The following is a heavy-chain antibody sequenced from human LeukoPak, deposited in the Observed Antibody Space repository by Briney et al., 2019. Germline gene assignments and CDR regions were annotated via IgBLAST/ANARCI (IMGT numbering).Heavy chain of an antibody. CDR2: IYYSGDT. Sequence: SETLSLTCTVSGGSISSYYWSWIRQPPGKGLEWIGYIYYSGDTSYSPSLKSRVTISVDTSKNQFSLKLSSVTAADTAVYYCARGKRGATIVVHYWGQGTLVTVPS. CDR3: ARGKRGATIVVHY. CDR1: GGSISSYY. V-gene: IGHV4-59*01. D-gene: IGHD5-12*01. J-gene: IGHJ4*02.